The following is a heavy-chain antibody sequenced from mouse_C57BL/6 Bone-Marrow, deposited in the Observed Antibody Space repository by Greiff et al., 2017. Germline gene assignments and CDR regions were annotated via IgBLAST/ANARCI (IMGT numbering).Heavy chain of an antibody. V-gene: IGHV1-85*01. J-gene: IGHJ1*03. Sequence: VMLVESGPELVKPGASVKLSCKASGYTFTSYDINWVKQRPGQGLEWIGWIYPRDGSTKYNEKFKGKATLTVDTSSSTAYMELHSLTSEDSAVYFCARGIYFDVWGTGTTVTVSS. CDR3: ARGIYFDV. CDR1: GYTFTSYD. CDR2: IYPRDGST.